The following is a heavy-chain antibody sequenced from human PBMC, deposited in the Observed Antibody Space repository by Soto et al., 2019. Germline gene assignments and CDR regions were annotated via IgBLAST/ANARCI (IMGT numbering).Heavy chain of an antibody. CDR2: ISWNSGSI. J-gene: IGHJ4*02. V-gene: IGHV3-9*01. D-gene: IGHD6-13*01. CDR3: AKGAAAGTTYYLDY. Sequence: PGGSLRLSCAASGFTFDDYAMHWVRQAPGKGLEWVSGISWNSGSIGYADSVKGRFTISRDNAKNSLYLQMNSLRAEDTAMYYCAKGAAAGTTYYLDYWGQGTLVTVSS. CDR1: GFTFDDYA.